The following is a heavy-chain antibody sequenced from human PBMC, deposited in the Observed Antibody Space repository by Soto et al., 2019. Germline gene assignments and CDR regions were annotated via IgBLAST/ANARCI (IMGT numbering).Heavy chain of an antibody. J-gene: IGHJ4*02. Sequence: QVQLVQSGAEVKKPGSSVKVSCKASGGTFSSYAISWVRQAPGQGLEWMGGIIPIFGTANYAQKFQGRVTLTAVESTSTADRDLSSLSSEDTAVYYCARGSFPGYSYGREFDYWGQGTLVTVSS. V-gene: IGHV1-69*12. CDR2: IIPIFGTA. CDR1: GGTFSSYA. D-gene: IGHD5-18*01. CDR3: ARGSFPGYSYGREFDY.